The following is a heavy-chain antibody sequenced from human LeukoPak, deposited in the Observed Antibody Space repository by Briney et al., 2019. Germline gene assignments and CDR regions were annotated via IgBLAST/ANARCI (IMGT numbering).Heavy chain of an antibody. D-gene: IGHD3-10*01. CDR1: GFTFSNYW. CDR2: ITGDGSST. J-gene: IGHJ4*02. Sequence: GGSLRLSCAASGFTFSNYWMHWVRQTPRKGLVWVSRITGDGSSTSYADSVNGRFTISRDNSKSTLYIQMNSLRAEDTAVYYCARAKPKNMVRGLIMRRESRYYFDYWGQGTLVTVSS. V-gene: IGHV3-74*01. CDR3: ARAKPKNMVRGLIMRRESRYYFDY.